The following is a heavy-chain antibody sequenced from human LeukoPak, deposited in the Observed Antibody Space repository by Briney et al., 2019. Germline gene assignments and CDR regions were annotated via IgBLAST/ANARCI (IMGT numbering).Heavy chain of an antibody. Sequence: GASVKVSCKTSGYTFTVYYMHWVRQGPGQGLGWMGRIYPNSGGTNNAQTFQCRVTMTRDTSISTAYMELSRLRSDDTAVYYCASGSSYDIFTGYYPFDYWGQGTLVTVSS. D-gene: IGHD3-9*01. CDR3: ASGSSYDIFTGYYPFDY. CDR2: IYPNSGGT. V-gene: IGHV1-2*02. J-gene: IGHJ4*02. CDR1: GYTFTVYY.